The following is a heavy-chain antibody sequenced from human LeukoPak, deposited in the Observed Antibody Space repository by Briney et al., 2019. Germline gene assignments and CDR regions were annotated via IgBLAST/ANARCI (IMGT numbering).Heavy chain of an antibody. CDR1: DFTSRNAM. J-gene: IGHJ5*02. D-gene: IGHD4-17*01. Sequence: GGSLIFSCASCDFTSRNAMVTWVRQAPRKGLEWLSYISSSGTDMWYADSVRGRFPISRHNAKNSLYLQMNSLSAEDTAIYYCARVRIYGEHQLYPWGQGTLVTVSS. CDR2: ISSSGTDM. CDR3: ARVRIYGEHQLYP. V-gene: IGHV3-21*05.